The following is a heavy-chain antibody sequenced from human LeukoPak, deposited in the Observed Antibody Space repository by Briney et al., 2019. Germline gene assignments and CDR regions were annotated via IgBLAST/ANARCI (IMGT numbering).Heavy chain of an antibody. CDR1: GYTFTGYY. CDR2: INPNSGGT. J-gene: IGHJ5*02. V-gene: IGHV1-2*02. D-gene: IGHD3-10*01. CDR3: ARDYGVEFGELSSYNWFDP. Sequence: GASVKVSCKASGYTFTGYYMHWVRQAPGQGLEWMGWINPNSGGTNYAQKFQGRVTMTRDTSISTAYMELSRLRSDDTAVYYCARDYGVEFGELSSYNWFDPWGQGTLVTVSS.